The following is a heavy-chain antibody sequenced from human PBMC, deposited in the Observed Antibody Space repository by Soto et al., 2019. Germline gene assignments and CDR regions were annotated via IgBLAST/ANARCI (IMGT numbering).Heavy chain of an antibody. Sequence: PSETLSLTCTVSGGSMSSDYWSWIRQPPGKGLEWIGYIYYSGSTNYNASRKSRVTISVETSRNQVCLKRSTVSAADTAGNNGGCPPGYSSHFDYWGQGPLVTVSS. CDR1: GGSMSSDY. CDR3: GCPPGYSSHFDY. V-gene: IGHV4-59*01. J-gene: IGHJ4*02. D-gene: IGHD6-13*01. CDR2: IYYSGST.